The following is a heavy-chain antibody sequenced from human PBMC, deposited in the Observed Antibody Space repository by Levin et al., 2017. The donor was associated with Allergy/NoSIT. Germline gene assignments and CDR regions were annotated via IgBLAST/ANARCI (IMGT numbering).Heavy chain of an antibody. V-gene: IGHV3-9*01. J-gene: IGHJ3*02. CDR1: GFTFDDYA. CDR2: ISWNSGSI. CDR3: ARDNIGLSDAFDI. Sequence: SLKISCAASGFTFDDYAMHWVRQAPGKGLEWVSGISWNSGSIGYADSVKGRFTISRDNAKNSLYLQMNSLRTEDTALYYCARDNIGLSDAFDIWGQGTMVIVSS. D-gene: IGHD3-10*01.